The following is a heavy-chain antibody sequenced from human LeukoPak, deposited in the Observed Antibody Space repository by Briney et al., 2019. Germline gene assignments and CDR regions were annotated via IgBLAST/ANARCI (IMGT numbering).Heavy chain of an antibody. V-gene: IGHV4-59*12. CDR3: ARSRNDGFWSGYGNWFDP. CDR2: IYYSGST. J-gene: IGHJ5*02. CDR1: GGSISSYY. Sequence: SETLSLTCTVSGGSISSYYWSWIRQPPGKGLEWIGYIYYSGSTYYNPSLKSRVTISVDRSKNQFSLKLSSVTAADTAVYYCARSRNDGFWSGYGNWFDPWGQGTLVTVSS. D-gene: IGHD3-3*01.